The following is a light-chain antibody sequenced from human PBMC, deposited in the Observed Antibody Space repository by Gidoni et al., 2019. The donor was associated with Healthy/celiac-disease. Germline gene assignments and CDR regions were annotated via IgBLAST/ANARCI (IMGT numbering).Light chain of an antibody. CDR1: SSNSGNNY. Sequence: QSVLPQPPSVSAAPGQKVTISCSGSSSNSGNNYVSWYQQPPGTAPKLLIYDNNKRPSGIPDRFSGSKSGTSATLGITGLQTGDEADYYCGTWDSSLSAWVFGGGTKLTVL. CDR3: GTWDSSLSAWV. CDR2: DNN. V-gene: IGLV1-51*01. J-gene: IGLJ3*02.